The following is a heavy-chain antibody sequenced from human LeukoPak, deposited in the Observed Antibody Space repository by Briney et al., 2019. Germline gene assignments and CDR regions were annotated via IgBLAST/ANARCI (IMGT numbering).Heavy chain of an antibody. CDR3: AREWNGGNSEGYYFDY. Sequence: GGSLRLSCAASGFTFSSYWMSWVRQAPGKGLEWVANIKQDGSEKYYVDSVKCRFTISRDNARNSLYLQMNSLRAEDTAVYYCAREWNGGNSEGYYFDYWGQGTLVTVSS. CDR2: IKQDGSEK. V-gene: IGHV3-7*01. J-gene: IGHJ4*02. D-gene: IGHD4-23*01. CDR1: GFTFSSYW.